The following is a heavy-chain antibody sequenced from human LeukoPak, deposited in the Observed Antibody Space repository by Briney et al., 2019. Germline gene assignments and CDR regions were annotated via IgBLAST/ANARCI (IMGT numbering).Heavy chain of an antibody. D-gene: IGHD3-22*01. Sequence: GGSLRLSCAASGFTFDDYAMHWVRQAPGKGLEWVSGISWNSGSIGYADSVKGRFTISRDNAKNSLYLQMNSLRAEDTALYYCAKSDYYDSSGYYYYYYGMDVWGQGTTVTVSS. CDR2: ISWNSGSI. J-gene: IGHJ6*02. CDR3: AKSDYYDSSGYYYYYYGMDV. V-gene: IGHV3-9*01. CDR1: GFTFDDYA.